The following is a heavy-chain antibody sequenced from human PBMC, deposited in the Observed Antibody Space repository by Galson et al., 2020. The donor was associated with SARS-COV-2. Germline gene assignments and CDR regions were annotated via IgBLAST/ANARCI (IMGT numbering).Heavy chain of an antibody. J-gene: IGHJ5*02. D-gene: IGHD6-13*01. Sequence: GESLKISCAASGFTVSSNYMSWVRQAPGKGLEWVSVFYSGGSTYYADSVKGRFTISRDNSKNTLYLQMNSLRAEDTAVYYCAREAFSSWSGGGFDPWGQGTLVTVSS. CDR1: GFTVSSNY. V-gene: IGHV3-53*01. CDR3: AREAFSSWSGGGFDP. CDR2: FYSGGST.